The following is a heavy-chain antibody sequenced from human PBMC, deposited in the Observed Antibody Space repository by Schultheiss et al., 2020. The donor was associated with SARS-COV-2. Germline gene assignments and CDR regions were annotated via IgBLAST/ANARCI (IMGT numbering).Heavy chain of an antibody. V-gene: IGHV3-53*01. D-gene: IGHD3-22*01. CDR3: ALIVVVIISPHPPDY. J-gene: IGHJ4*02. CDR2: IYSGGRT. Sequence: GGSLRLSCAASGFTVSSNYMSWVRQAPGKGLEWVSVIYSGGRTYYADSVKGRFTISRDNSKNTLYLQMNSLRAEDTAVYYCALIVVVIISPHPPDYWGQGTLVTVSS. CDR1: GFTVSSNY.